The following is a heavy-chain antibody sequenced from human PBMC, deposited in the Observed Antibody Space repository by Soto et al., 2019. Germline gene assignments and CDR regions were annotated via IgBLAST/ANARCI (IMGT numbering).Heavy chain of an antibody. CDR2: SYSGGST. Sequence: RESLRLAYGASGVAVITNSMCWFRQAPGKGPAGVAVSYSGGSTYYADSVKGRLTISRDNSKTTLYLQMNSLRAEDTAVYYCARDQSSGWFDYWGQGT. V-gene: IGHV3-53*01. CDR3: ARDQSSGWFDY. CDR1: GVAVITNS. J-gene: IGHJ4*02. D-gene: IGHD6-19*01.